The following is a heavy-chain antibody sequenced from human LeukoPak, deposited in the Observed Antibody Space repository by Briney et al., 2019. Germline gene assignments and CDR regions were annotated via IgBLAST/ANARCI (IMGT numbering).Heavy chain of an antibody. J-gene: IGHJ5*02. V-gene: IGHV3-30*02. Sequence: GGSLRLSCAASGFTFSNYGMYWVRQAPGKGLEWVAVIRYDGSHRYYADSVKGRFTMSRDNSNNTLFLQMNSLRVDDTAIYYCAKASSASPSCLNAWGQGTLVTVSS. CDR3: AKASSASPSCLNA. CDR2: IRYDGSHR. D-gene: IGHD2-2*01. CDR1: GFTFSNYG.